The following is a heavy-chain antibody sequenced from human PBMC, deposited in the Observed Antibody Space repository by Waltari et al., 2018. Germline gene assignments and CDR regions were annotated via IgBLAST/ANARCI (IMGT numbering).Heavy chain of an antibody. D-gene: IGHD3-10*01. CDR3: ARVGYYGSGSYFDY. J-gene: IGHJ4*02. CDR1: GFTFSSYA. CDR2: ISSNGGST. V-gene: IGHV3-64*07. Sequence: EVQLVESGGGLVQPGGSLRLSCAASGFTFSSYAMPWVRQAPGKGLEYVSAISSNGGSTYYADSVKGRFTISRDNSKNTLYLQMGSLRAEDMAVYYCARVGYYGSGSYFDYWGQGTLVTVSS.